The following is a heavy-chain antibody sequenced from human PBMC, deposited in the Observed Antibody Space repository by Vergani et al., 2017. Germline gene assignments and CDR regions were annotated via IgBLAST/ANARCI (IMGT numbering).Heavy chain of an antibody. D-gene: IGHD3-10*01. CDR3: AKDEYGSGSQRYYYYYDYMDV. J-gene: IGHJ6*03. V-gene: IGHV3-43*01. CDR1: GFTFDDYT. CDR2: ISWDGGST. Sequence: EVQLVESGEGLVQPGGSLRLSCAASGFTFDDYTMHWVRQAPGKGLEWVSLISWDGGSTYYADSVKGRFTISRDNSKNTLYLQMNSLRAEDTAVYYCAKDEYGSGSQRYYYYYDYMDVWGKGTTVTVSS.